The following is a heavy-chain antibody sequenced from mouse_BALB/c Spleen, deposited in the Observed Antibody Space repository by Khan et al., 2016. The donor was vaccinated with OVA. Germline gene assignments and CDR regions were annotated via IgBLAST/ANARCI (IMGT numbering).Heavy chain of an antibody. CDR1: GYTFTSYW. CDR3: TRNGFGNYESWDY. J-gene: IGHJ2*01. V-gene: IGHV1-5*01. CDR2: IYPGNSDT. Sequence: VQLQQSGTVLARPGASVKMSCKASGYTFTSYWMHWAKQRPGQGLEWIGAIYPGNSDTNYNQKFKGKAKLTAVTSTSTAYLELNSLTNEDSAVYYCTRNGFGNYESWDYWGQGTTLTVSS. D-gene: IGHD2-1*01.